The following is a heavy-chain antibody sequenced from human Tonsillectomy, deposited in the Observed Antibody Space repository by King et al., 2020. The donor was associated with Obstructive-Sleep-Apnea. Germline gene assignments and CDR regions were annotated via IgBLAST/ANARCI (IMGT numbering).Heavy chain of an antibody. J-gene: IGHJ4*02. CDR3: ARHRSGSYYIFDY. D-gene: IGHD1-26*01. Sequence: QLHESGPGMVKPSDTLSLTCTVAGCAIRNYYWSWNRQPPGKGLDGIGFIYYRVSPHSIPSPKIRVTISVDTSKNQFPLKLSSVTAADTAVFYCARHRSGSYYIFDYWGQGTLVTVSS. CDR2: IYYRVSP. V-gene: IGHV4-59*08. CDR1: GCAIRNYY.